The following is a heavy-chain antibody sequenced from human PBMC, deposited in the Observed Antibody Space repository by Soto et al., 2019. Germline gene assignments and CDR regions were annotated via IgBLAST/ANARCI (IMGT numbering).Heavy chain of an antibody. CDR1: GFTFSSYA. Sequence: GGSLRLSCAASGFTFSSYAMSWVRQAPGKGLEWVSDISGSGGSTYYADSVKGRFTISRDNAKNSLYLQMNSLRDEDTAVYYCARDVRSGYYPYYYYYGMDVWGQGTTVTVSS. D-gene: IGHD3-3*01. CDR3: ARDVRSGYYPYYYYYGMDV. CDR2: ISGSGGST. V-gene: IGHV3-23*01. J-gene: IGHJ6*02.